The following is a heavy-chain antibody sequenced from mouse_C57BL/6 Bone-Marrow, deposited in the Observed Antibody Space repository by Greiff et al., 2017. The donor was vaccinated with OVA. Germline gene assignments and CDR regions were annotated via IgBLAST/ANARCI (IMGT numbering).Heavy chain of an antibody. J-gene: IGHJ2*01. CDR1: GYTFTDYY. Sequence: QVQLQQSGAELVRPGASVKLSCKASGYTFTDYYINWVKQRPGQGLEWIARIYPGSGNTYYNEKFKGKATLTAEKSSSTAYMQLSSLTSEDSAVYFCASNYGDYFDYWGQGTTLTVSS. V-gene: IGHV1-76*01. CDR3: ASNYGDYFDY. CDR2: IYPGSGNT. D-gene: IGHD1-1*01.